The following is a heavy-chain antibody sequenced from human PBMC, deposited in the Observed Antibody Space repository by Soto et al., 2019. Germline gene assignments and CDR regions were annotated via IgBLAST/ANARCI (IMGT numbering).Heavy chain of an antibody. CDR2: IRGYNGNT. CDR1: GYHYSSYG. V-gene: IGHV1-18*04. J-gene: IGHJ6*02. CDR3: ARGARIAPAGTHDAVRYYYGMDV. D-gene: IGHD6-13*01. Sequence: GASVKVSCKTSGYHYSSYGISWVRQAPGQGLEWLGWIRGYNGNTEYGQKVQDRLPMTTDTSTNTVYMELRNLRSDDTAVSYCARGARIAPAGTHDAVRYYYGMDVWSQGSKATV.